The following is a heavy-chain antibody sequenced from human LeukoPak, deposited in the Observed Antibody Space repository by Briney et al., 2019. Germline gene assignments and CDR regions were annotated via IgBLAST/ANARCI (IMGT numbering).Heavy chain of an antibody. CDR1: GFTFSGYW. D-gene: IGHD2-15*01. CDR2: IKQDGSEK. CDR3: ARYCSGGSCSSYYYYGMDV. Sequence: GGSLRLSCAASGFTFSGYWMSWVRQAPGKGLEWVANIKQDGSEKYYVDSVKGRFTISRDNAKNSLYLQMNSLRAEDTAVYYCARYCSGGSCSSYYYYGMDVWGKGTTVTVSS. J-gene: IGHJ6*04. V-gene: IGHV3-7*03.